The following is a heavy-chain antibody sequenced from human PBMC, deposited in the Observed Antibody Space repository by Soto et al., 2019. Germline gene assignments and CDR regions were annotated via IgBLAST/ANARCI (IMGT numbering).Heavy chain of an antibody. D-gene: IGHD2-21*02. V-gene: IGHV4-59*01. CDR3: ARDLWGYCGTACYPLDV. J-gene: IGHJ6*02. CDR2: MYNTGST. CDR1: GGSISGYY. Sequence: QVQLQESGPGLVKPSETLSLTCTVSGGSISGYYWSWIRQPPGKGLEWIGYMYNTGSTVYNPSFKSRVTISVDTSTNQFSLKLNSVTAADTAVYYCARDLWGYCGTACYPLDVWGQGTTVTVSS.